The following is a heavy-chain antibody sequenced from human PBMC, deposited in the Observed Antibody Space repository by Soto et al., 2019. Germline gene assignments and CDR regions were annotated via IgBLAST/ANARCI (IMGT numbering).Heavy chain of an antibody. CDR2: IIPILGTA. Sequence: VQLVQSGAEVKKPGSSVKVSCKASGGTFSSYAISWVRQSSGKGLEWIGGIIPILGTANYAQKSQAGVTITADDSTSTAYMELSSLRFEDTAVYYCARAVLVATVLTEYYYYGIDVWGQGTTVPVSS. V-gene: IGHV1-69*01. CDR3: ARAVLVATVLTEYYYYGIDV. J-gene: IGHJ6*02. D-gene: IGHD5-12*01. CDR1: GGTFSSYA.